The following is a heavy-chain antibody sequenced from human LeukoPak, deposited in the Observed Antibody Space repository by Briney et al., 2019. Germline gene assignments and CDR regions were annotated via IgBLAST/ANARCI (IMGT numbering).Heavy chain of an antibody. D-gene: IGHD5-24*01. CDR2: IYYSGST. J-gene: IGHJ4*02. CDR1: GGSISSSSYY. Sequence: PSETLSLTCTVSGGSISSSSYYWGWIRQPPGKRLEWIGSIYYSGSTYYNPSLKSRVTTSVDTSKNQFSLKLSSVTAADTAVYYCAREEMATIRPFDYWGQGTLVTVSS. CDR3: AREEMATIRPFDY. V-gene: IGHV4-39*01.